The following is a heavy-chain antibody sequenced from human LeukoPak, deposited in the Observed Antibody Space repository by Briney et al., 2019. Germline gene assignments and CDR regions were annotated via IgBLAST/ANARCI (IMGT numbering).Heavy chain of an antibody. J-gene: IGHJ4*02. D-gene: IGHD3-22*01. Sequence: SETLSLTCTVPLGSISSYYWSWIRQPPGKGLEWIGYIYYSGSTNSNPSLKSRVTISVDTSKNQFSLRLSSVTAADTAVYYCARYYDNTGSLDYWGQGTLVTVSS. CDR2: IYYSGST. V-gene: IGHV4-59*01. CDR1: LGSISSYY. CDR3: ARYYDNTGSLDY.